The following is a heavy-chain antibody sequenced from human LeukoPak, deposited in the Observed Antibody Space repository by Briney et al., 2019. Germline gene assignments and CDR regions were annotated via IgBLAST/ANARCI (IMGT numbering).Heavy chain of an antibody. CDR1: GGTFSSYA. CDR2: IIPILGIA. D-gene: IGHD3-22*01. J-gene: IGHJ4*02. Sequence: GASVKVSCKASGGTFSSYAISWVRQAPGQGLEWMGRIIPILGIANYAQKFQGRVTITADKSTSTAYMELSSLRSEETAVYYCARDSSGTHGGFDYWGQGTLVTVSS. V-gene: IGHV1-69*04. CDR3: ARDSSGTHGGFDY.